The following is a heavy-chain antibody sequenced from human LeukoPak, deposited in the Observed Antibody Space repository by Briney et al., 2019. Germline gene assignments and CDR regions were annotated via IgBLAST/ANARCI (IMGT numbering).Heavy chain of an antibody. CDR3: ARDGDSYAYNWFDP. CDR2: INTNTGIP. V-gene: IGHV7-4-1*02. D-gene: IGHD5-18*01. CDR1: GYTFTSYS. Sequence: ASVKVSCKASGYTFTSYSMNWVRQAPGQGLEWMGWINTNTGIPAYAQGFTGRFVFSLDTSVSTAYLQISSLKAEDTAVYYCARDGDSYAYNWFDPWGQGTLVTVSS. J-gene: IGHJ5*02.